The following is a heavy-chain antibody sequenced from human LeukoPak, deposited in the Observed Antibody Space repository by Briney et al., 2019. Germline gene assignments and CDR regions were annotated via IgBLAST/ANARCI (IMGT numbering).Heavy chain of an antibody. CDR3: ARHGQERAMVNPLYYFDY. J-gene: IGHJ4*02. CDR1: GRSISSYY. D-gene: IGHD5-18*01. Sequence: SETLSLTRTVSGRSISSYYWSWVRQPPGKGVEGFWYISHSGSTNYNPSLKSRVTISVDTSKNQFSLKLTSVTAADAAVYYCARHGQERAMVNPLYYFDYWGQGTLVTVSS. V-gene: IGHV4-59*08. CDR2: ISHSGST.